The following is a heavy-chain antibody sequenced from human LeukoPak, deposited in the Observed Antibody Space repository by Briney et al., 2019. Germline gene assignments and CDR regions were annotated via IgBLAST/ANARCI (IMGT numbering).Heavy chain of an antibody. CDR2: IYSSGST. CDR1: GGSIISTYY. Sequence: PSETLSLTCTVSGGSIISTYYWSWIRQPPGKGLEWIGYIYSSGSTNYNPSLKSRVTISVDTSKNQFSLRLTSVTAADTAVYYCARYRWGGSNWYFDFWGQGTLVTVSS. V-gene: IGHV4-59*08. J-gene: IGHJ4*02. D-gene: IGHD6-13*01. CDR3: ARYRWGGSNWYFDF.